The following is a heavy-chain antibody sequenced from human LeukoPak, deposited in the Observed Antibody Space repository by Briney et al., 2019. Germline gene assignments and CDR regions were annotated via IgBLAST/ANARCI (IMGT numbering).Heavy chain of an antibody. CDR1: GFTFSSYA. V-gene: IGHV3-23*01. Sequence: GGSLRLSCAASGFTFSSYAMSWVRQAPGKGLEWVSAISGIGGSTYYADSVKGRFTISRDNSKNTLYLQMNSLRAEDTAVYYCAKGQPDEWDYYDSSGYYPFDYWGQGTLVTVSS. CDR3: AKGQPDEWDYYDSSGYYPFDY. J-gene: IGHJ4*02. CDR2: ISGIGGST. D-gene: IGHD3-22*01.